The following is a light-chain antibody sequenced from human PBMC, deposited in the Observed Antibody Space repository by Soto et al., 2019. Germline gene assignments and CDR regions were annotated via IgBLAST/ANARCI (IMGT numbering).Light chain of an antibody. CDR1: QDISNY. J-gene: IGKJ4*01. V-gene: IGKV1-33*01. CDR2: DAS. Sequence: DIQMTQSPSSLSASVGDRVTITCQASQDISNYLNWYQQKPGKAPKLLIYDASNLETGVPSRFSGSGSGTDFTFTISILQPEDTATYYCQQYDNLPITFGGGTKVEIK. CDR3: QQYDNLPIT.